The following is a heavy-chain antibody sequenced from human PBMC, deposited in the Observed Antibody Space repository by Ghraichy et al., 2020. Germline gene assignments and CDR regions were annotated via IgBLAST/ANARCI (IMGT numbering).Heavy chain of an antibody. CDR2: ISSSISTI. CDR1: GFTFSSYS. V-gene: IGHV3-48*01. J-gene: IGHJ4*02. CDR3: AREWGSSSSGGVYYFDY. D-gene: IGHD6-6*01. Sequence: GGSLRLSCAASGFTFSSYSMNWVRQAPGKGLEWVSYISSSISTIYYADSVKGRFTISRDNAKNSPYLQMNSLRAEDTAVYYCAREWGSSSSGGVYYFDYWGQGTLVTVSS.